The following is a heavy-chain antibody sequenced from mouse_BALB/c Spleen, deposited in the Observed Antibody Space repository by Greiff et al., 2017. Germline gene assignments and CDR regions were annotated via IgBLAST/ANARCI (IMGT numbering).Heavy chain of an antibody. CDR2: IDPYNGGT. D-gene: IGHD1-1*01. J-gene: IGHJ2*01. V-gene: IGHV1S135*01. Sequence: VQLQQSGPELVKPGASVKVSCKASGYAFTSYNMYWVKQSHGKSLEWIGYIDPYNGGTSYNQKFKGKATLTADKSSSTAYMQLSSLTSEDSAVYFCARFYYGSSYFDYWGQGTTLTVSS. CDR1: GYAFTSYN. CDR3: ARFYYGSSYFDY.